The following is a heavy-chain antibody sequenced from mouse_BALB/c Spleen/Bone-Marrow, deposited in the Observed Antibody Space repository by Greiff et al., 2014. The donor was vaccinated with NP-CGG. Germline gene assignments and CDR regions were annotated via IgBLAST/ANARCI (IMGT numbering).Heavy chain of an antibody. CDR3: TKNYRYDGALDY. J-gene: IGHJ4*01. D-gene: IGHD2-14*01. CDR2: INPYNGAT. Sequence: EVQLQQSGPELVKPGASVKISCKASGYSFTGYYIHWAKQSHVKSLEWIGRINPYNGATDYNQNFKDKATLTVDKSSSTAYMELHSLTSEDSAVYYCTKNYRYDGALDYWGQGTSVTVSS. V-gene: IGHV1-31*01. CDR1: GYSFTGYY.